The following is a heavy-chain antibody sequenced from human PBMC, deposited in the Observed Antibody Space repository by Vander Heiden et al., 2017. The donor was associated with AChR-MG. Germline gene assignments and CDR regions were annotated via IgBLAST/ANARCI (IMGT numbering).Heavy chain of an antibody. CDR2: IIPILGIA. D-gene: IGHD2-2*01. Sequence: QVHLVQSGAEVKKPGSPMKVSCKASACSFRSYAISWVRQAPGQGLEWMGRIIPILGIANYAQKFQGRVTITADKSTSTAYMELSSLRSEDTAVYYCARDLGGSKGSIGMDVWGQGTTVTVSS. J-gene: IGHJ6*02. CDR1: ACSFRSYA. V-gene: IGHV1-69*04. CDR3: ARDLGGSKGSIGMDV.